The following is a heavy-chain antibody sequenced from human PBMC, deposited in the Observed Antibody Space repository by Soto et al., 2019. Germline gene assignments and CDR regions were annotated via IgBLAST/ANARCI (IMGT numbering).Heavy chain of an antibody. CDR1: GFTFSSYA. CDR3: AKDEVGSNYVGYFDY. V-gene: IGHV3-23*01. Sequence: GGSLRLSCAASGFTFSSYAMSWVRQAPGKGLEWVSAIGGSGGSTYYADSVKGRFTISRDNSKNTLYLQMNSLRAEDTAVYYCAKDEVGSNYVGYFDYWGQGSLVIGSS. J-gene: IGHJ4*02. D-gene: IGHD4-4*01. CDR2: IGGSGGST.